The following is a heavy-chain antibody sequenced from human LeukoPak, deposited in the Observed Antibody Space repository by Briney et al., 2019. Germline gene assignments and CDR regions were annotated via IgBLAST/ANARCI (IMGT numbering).Heavy chain of an antibody. D-gene: IGHD3-9*01. CDR2: INHSGST. Sequence: PSETLSLTCAVYGGSFSGYYWSWIRQPPGKGLEWIGEINHSGSTNYNPSLKSRVTISVDTSKNQFSLKLSSVTAADTAVYYCARGGNQLRYFDYYYYMDVWGKGTTVTVSS. CDR3: ARGGNQLRYFDYYYYMDV. J-gene: IGHJ6*03. CDR1: GGSFSGYY. V-gene: IGHV4-34*01.